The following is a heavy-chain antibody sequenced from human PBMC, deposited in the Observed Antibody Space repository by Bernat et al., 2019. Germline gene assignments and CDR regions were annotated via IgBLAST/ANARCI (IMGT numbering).Heavy chain of an antibody. V-gene: IGHV3-30*18. J-gene: IGHJ4*02. CDR3: AKDGGYSSGLTFDY. D-gene: IGHD6-19*01. CDR2: ISYDGSNK. Sequence: QVQLVESGGGVVQPGRSLRLSCAASGFTFSSYGMHWVRQAPGKGLEWVAVISYDGSNKYYADSVKGRFTISRDNSKNTLYLQMNSLRAEDTAVYYCAKDGGYSSGLTFDYWGQGTLVTVSS. CDR1: GFTFSSYG.